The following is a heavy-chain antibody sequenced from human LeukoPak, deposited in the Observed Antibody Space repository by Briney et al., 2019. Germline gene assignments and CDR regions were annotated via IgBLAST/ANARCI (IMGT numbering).Heavy chain of an antibody. Sequence: ASVKVSCKVSGYTLTELSMHWVRQAPGQGLEWMGIINSLSGRTTYAQKFQGRVTMTRDTSTSTIYMELSSLGSDDTAVYYCARECDYNTACVGDYWGQGTLVTVSS. CDR3: ARECDYNTACVGDY. D-gene: IGHD1-14*01. CDR2: INSLSGRT. CDR1: GYTLTELS. J-gene: IGHJ4*02. V-gene: IGHV1-46*01.